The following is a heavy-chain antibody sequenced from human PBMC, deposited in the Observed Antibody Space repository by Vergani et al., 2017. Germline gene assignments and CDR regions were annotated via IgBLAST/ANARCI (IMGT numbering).Heavy chain of an antibody. CDR3: ASAGLTGTIRS. D-gene: IGHD1-7*01. V-gene: IGHV1-2*02. CDR2: IIPNSGGT. Sequence: QVQLVQSGAEVKKPGSSVKVSCKASGGTFSSYAISWVRQAPGQGLEWMGGIIPNSGGTNYAQKFQGRVTMTRDTSISTAYMELSRLRSDDTAVYYCASAGLTGTIRSWGQGTLVTVSS. CDR1: GGTFSSYA. J-gene: IGHJ5*02.